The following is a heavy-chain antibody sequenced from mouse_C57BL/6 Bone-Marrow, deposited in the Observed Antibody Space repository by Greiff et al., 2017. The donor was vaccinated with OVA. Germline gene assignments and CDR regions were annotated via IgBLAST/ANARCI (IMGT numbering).Heavy chain of an antibody. CDR1: GYTFTSYG. J-gene: IGHJ4*01. D-gene: IGHD1-1*01. V-gene: IGHV1-81*01. CDR3: ARSTTVVATKDAMDY. Sequence: VQRVESGAELARPGASVKLSCKASGYTFTSYGISWVKQRTGQGLEWIGEIYPRSGNTYYNEKFKGKATLTADKSSSTAYMELRSLTSEDSAVYFCARSTTVVATKDAMDYWGQGTSVTVSS. CDR2: IYPRSGNT.